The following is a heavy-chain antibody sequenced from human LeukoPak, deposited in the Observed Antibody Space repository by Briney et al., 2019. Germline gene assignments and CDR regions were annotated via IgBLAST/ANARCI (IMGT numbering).Heavy chain of an antibody. V-gene: IGHV3-48*03. J-gene: IGHJ4*02. D-gene: IGHD2-15*01. CDR1: GFPFSTYE. CDR2: ISGASDRI. CDR3: ARGPRTFLGAVVAATFVFDY. Sequence: GGSLRLSCVGSGFPFSTYELNWVRQAPGRGLEWVSYISGASDRIYYADSVRGRFTISRDNAKNSLWLQMNSLRPEDTAVYYCARGPRTFLGAVVAATFVFDYWGQGTLVTVSS.